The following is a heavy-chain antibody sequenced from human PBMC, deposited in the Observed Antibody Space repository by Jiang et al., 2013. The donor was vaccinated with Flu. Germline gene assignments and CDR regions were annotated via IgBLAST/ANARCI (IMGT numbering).Heavy chain of an antibody. J-gene: IGHJ4*02. D-gene: IGHD3-22*01. CDR3: ASGGMIVVAPGEY. V-gene: IGHV4-39*01. Sequence: GPGLVKPSETLSLTCTVSGGSISSSSYYWGWIRQPPGKGLEWIGSIYYSGSTYYNPSLKSRVTISVDTSKNQFSLKLSSVTAADTAVYYCASGGMIVVAPGEYWGQGTLVTVSS. CDR2: IYYSGST. CDR1: GGSISSSSYY.